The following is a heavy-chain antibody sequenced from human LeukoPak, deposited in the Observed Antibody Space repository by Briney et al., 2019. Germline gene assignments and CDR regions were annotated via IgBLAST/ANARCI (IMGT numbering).Heavy chain of an antibody. Sequence: GGSLRLSCAASGFTFGGYEMNWVRQAPGKGLEWASYISTSATTIYYADSVKGRFTISRDNAKNSLYLQMNRLRAEDTAVYYCARGLDYGLDYWGQGTLVTVSS. CDR3: ARGLDYGLDY. V-gene: IGHV3-48*03. CDR1: GFTFGGYE. CDR2: ISTSATTI. J-gene: IGHJ4*02. D-gene: IGHD4-17*01.